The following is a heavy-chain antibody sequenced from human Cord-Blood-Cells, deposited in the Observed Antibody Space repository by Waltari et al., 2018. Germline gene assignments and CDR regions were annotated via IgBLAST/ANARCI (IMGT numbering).Heavy chain of an antibody. J-gene: IGHJ3*02. CDR1: GGSFSGYY. D-gene: IGHD3-3*01. CDR3: ARYYDFWSGDAFDI. Sequence: QVQLQQWGAGLLKPSETLSLTCAVYGGSFSGYYWSWIRQPPGKGLEWIGEINHSGSPNYNPSLKSRVTISVDTSKNQFSLKLSSVTAADTAVYYCARYYDFWSGDAFDIWGQGTMVTVSS. V-gene: IGHV4-34*01. CDR2: INHSGSP.